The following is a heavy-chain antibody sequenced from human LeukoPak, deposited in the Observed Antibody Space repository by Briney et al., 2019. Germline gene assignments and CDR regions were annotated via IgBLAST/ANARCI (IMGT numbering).Heavy chain of an antibody. D-gene: IGHD3-16*01. CDR1: GCIFSNYW. Sequence: GGSLRLSCSASGCIFSNYWMTGVRQAPGKGLEWVANINHDGSEKYYVHSVKGRFTISRDNAKKSLYLQMNSLRAEDTAVYFCARDMIILQSWGQGTLVTVSS. V-gene: IGHV3-7*04. CDR3: ARDMIILQS. CDR2: INHDGSEK. J-gene: IGHJ5*02.